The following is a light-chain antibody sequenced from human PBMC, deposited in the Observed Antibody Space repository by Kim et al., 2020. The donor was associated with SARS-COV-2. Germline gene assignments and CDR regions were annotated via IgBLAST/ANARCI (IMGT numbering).Light chain of an antibody. CDR2: GAS. Sequence: LSPGERATLSCRASQSVSSSYLAWYQQKPGQTPRLLIYGASSRATGIPDRFSGSGSGTDFTLTISRLEPEDFAVYYCQQYGSSPHTFGGRTKVEI. CDR3: QQYGSSPHT. CDR1: QSVSSSY. V-gene: IGKV3-20*01. J-gene: IGKJ4*01.